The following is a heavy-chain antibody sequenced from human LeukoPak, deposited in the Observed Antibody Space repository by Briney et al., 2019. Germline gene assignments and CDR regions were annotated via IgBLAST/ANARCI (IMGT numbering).Heavy chain of an antibody. CDR3: ARGTWGFDD. CDR1: GFTFSSYW. V-gene: IGHV3-74*01. J-gene: IGHJ4*02. D-gene: IGHD7-27*01. CDR2: INSDGSGI. Sequence: PGGSLRLSCAASGFTFSSYWMHWVRQAPGKGLVWVSLINSDGSGINYADSVKGRFTISRDNAKNTLYLQMNSLRAEDTAVHYCARGTWGFDDWGQGTLVTVSS.